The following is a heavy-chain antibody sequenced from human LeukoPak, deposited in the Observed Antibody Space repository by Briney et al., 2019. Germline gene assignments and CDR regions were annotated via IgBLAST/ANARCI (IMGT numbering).Heavy chain of an antibody. CDR2: ISGSGGST. J-gene: IGHJ4*02. CDR3: AVYSSSFYFDY. D-gene: IGHD6-6*01. V-gene: IGHV3-23*01. CDR1: GFNFGSYW. Sequence: PGGSLRLSCVASGFNFGSYWMTWVRQAPGKGLEWVSAISGSGGSTYYADSVKGRFTISRDNSKNTLYLQMNSLRAEDTAVYYCAVYSSSFYFDYWGQGTLVTVS.